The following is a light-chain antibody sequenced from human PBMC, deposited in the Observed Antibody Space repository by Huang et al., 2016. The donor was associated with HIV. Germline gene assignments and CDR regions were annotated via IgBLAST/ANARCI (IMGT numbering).Light chain of an antibody. CDR2: GAS. V-gene: IGKV3-15*01. Sequence: EIVMTQSPATLSVSPGERATLSCKASQSISSHLAWYQQKLGQAPRLLIYGASTRATDIPARFSGSGSGTEVTLTISSLQSEDFALYFCHQYNNWPPWTFGQGTKVEIK. CDR1: QSISSH. CDR3: HQYNNWPPWT. J-gene: IGKJ1*01.